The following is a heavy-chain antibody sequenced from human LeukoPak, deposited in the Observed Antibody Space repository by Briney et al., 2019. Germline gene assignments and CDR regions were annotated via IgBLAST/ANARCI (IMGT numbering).Heavy chain of an antibody. J-gene: IGHJ3*02. D-gene: IGHD3-22*01. Sequence: PGGSLRLSCAASGFTFSSYVMHWVRQAPGRGLEWVAVISYDGGNKYYAGSVKGRFTISRDNSKNTLYLQMNSLRAEDTAVYYCARAIIESSGWDGAVDIWGQGTMVTVSS. CDR2: ISYDGGNK. CDR3: ARAIIESSGWDGAVDI. CDR1: GFTFSSYV. V-gene: IGHV3-30-3*01.